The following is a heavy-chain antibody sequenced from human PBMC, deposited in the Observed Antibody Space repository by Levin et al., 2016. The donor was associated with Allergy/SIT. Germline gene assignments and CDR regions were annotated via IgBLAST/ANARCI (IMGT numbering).Heavy chain of an antibody. CDR3: ARDQNRFDSSTYKEYSWFDP. CDR1: GFTFSRYV. CDR2: VWDGGNTK. Sequence: GESLKISCAASGFTFSRYVMHWVRQAPGKGLEWVAIVWDGGNTKYYADSVKGRFTISRDNSKNILYLEMSSLRAEDTAVYYCARDQNRFDSSTYKEYSWFDPWGQGTLVTVSS. D-gene: IGHD3-22*01. J-gene: IGHJ5*02. V-gene: IGHV3-33*01.